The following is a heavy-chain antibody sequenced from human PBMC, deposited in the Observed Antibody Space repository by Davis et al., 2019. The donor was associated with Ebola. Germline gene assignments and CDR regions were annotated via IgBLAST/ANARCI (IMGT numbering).Heavy chain of an antibody. V-gene: IGHV1-2*06. CDR3: ARGHNYAHAY. CDR1: GYTFPDYN. J-gene: IGHJ4*02. Sequence: ASVKVSCKASGYTFPDYNIHWMRQAPGQGLEWLGRVILKSGATNYAQKFQGRVTITRDTSISTVYMELSSLRYDDTADYYCARGHNYAHAYWGQGTLVTVSS. D-gene: IGHD4-11*01. CDR2: VILKSGAT.